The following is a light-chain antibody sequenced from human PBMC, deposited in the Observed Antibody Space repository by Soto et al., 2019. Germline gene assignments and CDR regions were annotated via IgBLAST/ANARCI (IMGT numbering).Light chain of an antibody. Sequence: DIVMTQSPLSLPVTPGEPASISCRSSQSLLHSNGYNYLDWYLQKPGQSPQLLIYLGSNRASGVPDRCSGSGSGTDFTLKISRVEAEDVGVYYCMQPLQSWTFDQGTKVEIK. CDR3: MQPLQSWT. J-gene: IGKJ1*01. V-gene: IGKV2-28*01. CDR2: LGS. CDR1: QSLLHSNGYNY.